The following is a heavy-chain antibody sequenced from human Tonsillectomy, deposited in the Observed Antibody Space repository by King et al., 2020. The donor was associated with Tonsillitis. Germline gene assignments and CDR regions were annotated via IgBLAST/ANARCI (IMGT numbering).Heavy chain of an antibody. CDR2: IRYDGNNK. J-gene: IGHJ6*02. D-gene: IGHD3-3*01. Sequence: VQLVESGGGVVQPGGSLRLSFAASGFTFSSYGMHWVRQAPGKGLEWVTFIRYDGNNKYYADSVRGRFTISRDNSKNTLYLQMNSLRAEDTAVYYCAKDSSAFWSGFSSGYYYGMDVWGQGTTVTVSS. V-gene: IGHV3-30*02. CDR3: AKDSSAFWSGFSSGYYYGMDV. CDR1: GFTFSSYG.